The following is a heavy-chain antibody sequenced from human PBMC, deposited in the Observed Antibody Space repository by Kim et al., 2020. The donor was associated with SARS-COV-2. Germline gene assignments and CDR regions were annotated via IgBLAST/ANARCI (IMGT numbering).Heavy chain of an antibody. V-gene: IGHV1-69*01. Sequence: ANYAQKFQGRVTITADESTSTAYMELSSRRSEDTAVYYCAESGGRDYFDYWGQGTLVTVSS. D-gene: IGHD1-1*01. J-gene: IGHJ4*02. CDR3: AESGGRDYFDY. CDR2: A.